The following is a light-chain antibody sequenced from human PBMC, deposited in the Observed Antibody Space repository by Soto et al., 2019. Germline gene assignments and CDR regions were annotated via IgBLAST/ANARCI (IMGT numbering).Light chain of an antibody. V-gene: IGKV1-5*01. CDR3: QQYHTYYT. J-gene: IGKJ2*01. CDR1: QSISTW. Sequence: DIQMTQSPSTLSASVGDRVTITCRASQSISTWLAWYQQKPGNAPKLLISDASILESGVPSRFSASGSGTEFTLTISSLQPDDFATYYCQQYHTYYTFGQGTKLEIK. CDR2: DAS.